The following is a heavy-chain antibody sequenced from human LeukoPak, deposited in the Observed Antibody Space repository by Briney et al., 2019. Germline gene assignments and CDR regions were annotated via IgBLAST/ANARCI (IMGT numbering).Heavy chain of an antibody. V-gene: IGHV3-11*04. D-gene: IGHD3-22*01. Sequence: GGALRLSCAASGFTFSDDYMSWIRQAPGKGLGWVSYISSSGSTIYYADSVKGRFTISRDNAKNSLYLQINSLRAEDTAIYYCARRGYYDSSGYDYWGQGTLVTVSS. CDR3: ARRGYYDSSGYDY. CDR2: ISSSGSTI. J-gene: IGHJ4*02. CDR1: GFTFSDDY.